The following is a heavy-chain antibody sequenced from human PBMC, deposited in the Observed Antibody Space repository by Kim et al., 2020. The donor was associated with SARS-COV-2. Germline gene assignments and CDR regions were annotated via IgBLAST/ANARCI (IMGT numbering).Heavy chain of an antibody. CDR1: GGSISSSSYY. D-gene: IGHD4-17*01. J-gene: IGHJ4*02. CDR3: ARHRTVARPYDY. CDR2: IYYSGST. Sequence: SETLSLTCTVSGGSISSSSYYWGWIRQPPGKGLEWIGSIYYSGSTCYNPSLKSRVTISVDTSKNQFSLKLSSVTAADTAVYYCARHRTVARPYDYWGQGTLVTVSS. V-gene: IGHV4-39*01.